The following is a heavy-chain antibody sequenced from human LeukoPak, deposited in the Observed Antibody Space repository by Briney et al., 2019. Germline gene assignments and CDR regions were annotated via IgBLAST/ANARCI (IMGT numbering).Heavy chain of an antibody. Sequence: ASVKVSCKASGYTFTSYYMHWVRDAPGQGLEWMGIINPSGGSTSYAQKFQGRVTMTRDTSTSTVYMELSGLRSEDTAVYYCARDVTMVRGAPGRPTDYWGQGTLVTVSS. CDR3: ARDVTMVRGAPGRPTDY. J-gene: IGHJ4*02. D-gene: IGHD3-10*01. V-gene: IGHV1-46*03. CDR1: GYTFTSYY. CDR2: INPSGGST.